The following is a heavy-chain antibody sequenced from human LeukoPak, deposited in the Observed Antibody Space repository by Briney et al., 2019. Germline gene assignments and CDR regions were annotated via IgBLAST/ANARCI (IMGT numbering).Heavy chain of an antibody. Sequence: SETLSLTCTVSGGSISSYYWSWIRQPAGKGLEWIGRIYASGNTNYNPSLKSRVTMSVDTSKNLFALKLSSVTAADTAVYYCARQGVATAIDYWGQGTLATVSS. CDR1: GGSISSYY. D-gene: IGHD2-21*02. V-gene: IGHV4-4*07. CDR3: ARQGVATAIDY. CDR2: IYASGNT. J-gene: IGHJ4*02.